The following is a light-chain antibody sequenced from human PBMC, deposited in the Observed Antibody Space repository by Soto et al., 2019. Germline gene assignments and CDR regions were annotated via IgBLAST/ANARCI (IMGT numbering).Light chain of an antibody. V-gene: IGLV2-8*01. Sequence: QSALTQPPSASGSPGQSVTISCTGTSSDVGGYNYVSWYQQHPRKAPKLMIYEVSKRPSGVPDRFSGSKSGNTASLTVSGLQAEDEADYYCSSYAGSNTVVFLVGTKLTAL. J-gene: IGLJ2*01. CDR3: SSYAGSNTVV. CDR1: SSDVGGYNY. CDR2: EVS.